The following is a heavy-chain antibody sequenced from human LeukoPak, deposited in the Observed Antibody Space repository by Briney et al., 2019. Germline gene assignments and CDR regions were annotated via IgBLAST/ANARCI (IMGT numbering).Heavy chain of an antibody. Sequence: PGRSLRLSCAASGFTFSSYGMHWVRQVPGKGLEWVAVISYDGSDKYYADSVKGRFTISRDNSKNTLYLQMNSLRAEDTAVYYCAKDLDYDSSGFFDYWGQGTLVTVSS. D-gene: IGHD3-22*01. J-gene: IGHJ4*02. CDR2: ISYDGSDK. CDR3: AKDLDYDSSGFFDY. V-gene: IGHV3-30*18. CDR1: GFTFSSYG.